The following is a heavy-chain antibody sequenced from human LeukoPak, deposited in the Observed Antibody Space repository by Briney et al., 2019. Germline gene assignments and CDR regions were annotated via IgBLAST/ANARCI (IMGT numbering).Heavy chain of an antibody. J-gene: IGHJ4*02. CDR1: GYSISSGYY. CDR3: ARLGIAVAGTLDY. V-gene: IGHV4-38-2*01. D-gene: IGHD6-19*01. CDR2: IYHSGST. Sequence: YPSETLSLTCAVSGYSISSGYYWDWIRQPPGKGLEWIGNIYHSGSTYYNPSLKSRVTISIDTSKNQFSLKLSSVTAADTAVYYCARLGIAVAGTLDYWGQGTLVTVSS.